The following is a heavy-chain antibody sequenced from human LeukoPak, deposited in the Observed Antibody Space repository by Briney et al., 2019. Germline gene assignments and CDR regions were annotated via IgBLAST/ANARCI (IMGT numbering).Heavy chain of an antibody. CDR1: GDSKSYHK. V-gene: IGHV4-59*11. CDR3: ANEWSAFDF. CDR2: IYQSGST. Sequence: KSSETLPLTCTVSGDSKSYHKWTWIRQSPGKGLEWIGYIYQSGSTNYNPSLKSRVTISVDTSKNQFSLHLRSVTAADTAVYYCANEWSAFDFWGQGTMVTVSS. D-gene: IGHD3-3*01. J-gene: IGHJ3*01.